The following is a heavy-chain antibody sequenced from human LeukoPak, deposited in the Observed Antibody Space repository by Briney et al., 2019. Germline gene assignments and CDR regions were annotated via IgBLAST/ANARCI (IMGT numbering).Heavy chain of an antibody. CDR1: GGSISSSNNY. CDR3: ARARYNYQCDY. D-gene: IGHD5-24*01. Sequence: SETLSLTCTVSGGSISSSNNYWGWIRQPPGRGLEWIGSISYGGRTYYNPSLKSRVTISVDTPKNQFSLRLSSVTAADTAVYYCARARYNYQCDYWGQGTLVTVSS. J-gene: IGHJ4*02. CDR2: ISYGGRT. V-gene: IGHV4-39*07.